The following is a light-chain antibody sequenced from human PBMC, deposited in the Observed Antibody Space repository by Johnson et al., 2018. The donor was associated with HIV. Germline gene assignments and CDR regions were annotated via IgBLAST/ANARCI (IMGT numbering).Light chain of an antibody. CDR1: NSNIGNNY. J-gene: IGLJ1*01. CDR2: GND. Sequence: QSILTQPPSVSAAPGQKVTISCSGSNSNIGNNYVSWYQQLPGTAPKLLIYGNDKRPSGIPDRFSGSKSGTSATLGINGIQSGVEANYYCGTWDSSLSAGGVFGTGTKVTVL. V-gene: IGLV1-51*01. CDR3: GTWDSSLSAGGV.